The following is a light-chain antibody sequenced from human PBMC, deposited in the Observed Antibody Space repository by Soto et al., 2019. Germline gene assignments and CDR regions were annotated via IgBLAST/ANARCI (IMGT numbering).Light chain of an antibody. Sequence: DIVLTQSPGTLSLSPGEGATLSCRASQSLSNVFLAWYQQKPGQAPRLLIYGASSRATGIPDRFSGSGSGTDFTLTISRLEPEDFAVYYCQQYGSSPNTFGQGTKLEIK. CDR2: GAS. CDR1: QSLSNVF. V-gene: IGKV3-20*01. CDR3: QQYGSSPNT. J-gene: IGKJ2*01.